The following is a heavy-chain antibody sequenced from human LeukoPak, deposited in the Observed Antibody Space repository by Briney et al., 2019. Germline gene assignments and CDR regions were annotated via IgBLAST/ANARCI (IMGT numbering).Heavy chain of an antibody. V-gene: IGHV3-30*18. Sequence: PGVSLRLSCAASGFTFSSYGMHWVRSAPGKGLERVAVISYDGSNKYYADSVKGRFTISRDNSKNTLYLQMNSLRAEDTAVYYCAKSGSYSGVYGMDVWGQGTTVTVSS. J-gene: IGHJ6*01. CDR2: ISYDGSNK. D-gene: IGHD1-26*01. CDR3: AKSGSYSGVYGMDV. CDR1: GFTFSSYG.